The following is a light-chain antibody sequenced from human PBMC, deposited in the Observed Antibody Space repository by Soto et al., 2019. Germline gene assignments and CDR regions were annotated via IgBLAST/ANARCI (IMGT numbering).Light chain of an antibody. Sequence: DIQMTQSPSSLAASVGDSVPITCLASQGISSYLAWYQQKPGKAPKLLIYAASTLQGGVPSRFSGSGSGTDFTLTISSLQPEDFATYYCQQLDSYPLTCGGGTKVDIK. CDR3: QQLDSYPLT. CDR1: QGISSY. J-gene: IGKJ4*01. V-gene: IGKV1-9*01. CDR2: AAS.